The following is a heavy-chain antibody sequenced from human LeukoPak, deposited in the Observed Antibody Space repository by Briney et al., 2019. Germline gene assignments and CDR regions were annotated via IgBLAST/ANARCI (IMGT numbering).Heavy chain of an antibody. V-gene: IGHV1-46*03. D-gene: IGHD6-6*01. CDR2: INPSGGST. CDR3: ARDLSNSSSPFYYFDY. Sequence: ASVKVSCKASGYTFTSYYMHWVRQAPGQGLEGMGIINPSGGSTSYAQKFQGRVTMTRDTSTSTVYMELSSLRSEDTAVYYCARDLSNSSSPFYYFDYWGQGTLVTVSS. J-gene: IGHJ4*02. CDR1: GYTFTSYY.